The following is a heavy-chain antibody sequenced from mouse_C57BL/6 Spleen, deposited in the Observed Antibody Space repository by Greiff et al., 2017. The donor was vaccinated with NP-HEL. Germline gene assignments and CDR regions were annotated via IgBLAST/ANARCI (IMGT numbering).Heavy chain of an antibody. CDR3: ARGAGKAWCAY. J-gene: IGHJ3*01. CDR1: GFTFSDYG. D-gene: IGHD4-1*01. V-gene: IGHV5-17*01. CDR2: ISSGSSTI. Sequence: EVKVVESGGGLVKPGGSLKLSCAASGFTFSDYGMHWVRQAPEKGLEWVAYISSGSSTIYYADTVKGRFTISRDNAKNTLFLQMTSLRSEDTAMYYCARGAGKAWCAYWGQGTLVTVSA.